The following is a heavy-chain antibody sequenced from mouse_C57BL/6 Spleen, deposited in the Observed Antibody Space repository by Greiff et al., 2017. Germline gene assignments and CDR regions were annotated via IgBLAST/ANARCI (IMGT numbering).Heavy chain of an antibody. CDR1: GISITTGNYR. V-gene: IGHV3-5*01. CDR2: IYYSGTI. J-gene: IGHJ2*01. Sequence: EVKLQESGPGLVKPSQTVFLTCTVTGISITTGNYRWSWIRKFPGNKLEWIGYIYYSGTITYNPSLTSRTTITRDTPKNQSFLEMNSLTAEDTATYYCARELDVGYFDYWGQGTTLTVSS. CDR3: ARELDVGYFDY. D-gene: IGHD3-3*01.